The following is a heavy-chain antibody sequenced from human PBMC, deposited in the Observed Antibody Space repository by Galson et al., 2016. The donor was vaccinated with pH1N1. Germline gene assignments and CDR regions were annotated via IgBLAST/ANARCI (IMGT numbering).Heavy chain of an antibody. V-gene: IGHV3-21*01. D-gene: IGHD3-10*01. Sequence: SLRLSCAASGFIFPGYTMNWVRQAPGKGLEWVSSITSASFHTYYADSVKGRFTISRDNAKNSLFLQMNSLRAEDTALYYWERDRSGRGVGSSYHMDVWGQGTTVTVSS. CDR3: ERDRSGRGVGSSYHMDV. CDR1: GFIFPGYT. CDR2: ITSASFHT. J-gene: IGHJ6*02.